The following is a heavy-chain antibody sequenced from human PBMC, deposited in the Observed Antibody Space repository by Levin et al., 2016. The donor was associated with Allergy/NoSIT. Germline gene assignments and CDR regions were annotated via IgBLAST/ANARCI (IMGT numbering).Heavy chain of an antibody. CDR1: GFTFSSYA. D-gene: IGHD4-23*01. CDR2: ISGSGSGT. CDR3: AKAHHGDNPHDALDN. Sequence: GESLKISCAASGFTFSSYAMNWVRQSPGRGLEWVSVISGSGSGTYYADSVKGRLTISRDNSKNTLFLQMSGLRAEDTAIYYCAKAHHGDNPHDALDNWGQGTMVTVSS. V-gene: IGHV3-23*01. J-gene: IGHJ3*02.